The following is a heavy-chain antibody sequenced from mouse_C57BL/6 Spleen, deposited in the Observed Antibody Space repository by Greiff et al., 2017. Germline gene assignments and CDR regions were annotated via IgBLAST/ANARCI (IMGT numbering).Heavy chain of an antibody. J-gene: IGHJ2*01. Sequence: QVHVKQSGAELVRPGASVTLSCKASGYTFTDYEMHWVKQTPVHGLEWIGAIDPETGGTAYNQKFKGKAILTADKSSSTAYMELRSLTSEDSAVYYCTRSGAKDYWGQGTTLTVSS. D-gene: IGHD3-1*01. CDR3: TRSGAKDY. V-gene: IGHV1-15*01. CDR1: GYTFTDYE. CDR2: IDPETGGT.